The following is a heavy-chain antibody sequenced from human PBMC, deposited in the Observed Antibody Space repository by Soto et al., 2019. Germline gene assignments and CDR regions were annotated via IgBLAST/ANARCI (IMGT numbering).Heavy chain of an antibody. J-gene: IGHJ6*02. D-gene: IGHD6-13*01. CDR3: ARHDSSSSGLYYYYYGMDV. Sequence: GESLKISCKGSGYSFTSYWISWVRQMPGKGLEWMGRIDPSDSYTNYSPSFQGHVTISADKSISTAYPQWSSLKASDTAMYYCARHDSSSSGLYYYYYGMDVWGQGTTVTVSS. CDR1: GYSFTSYW. CDR2: IDPSDSYT. V-gene: IGHV5-10-1*01.